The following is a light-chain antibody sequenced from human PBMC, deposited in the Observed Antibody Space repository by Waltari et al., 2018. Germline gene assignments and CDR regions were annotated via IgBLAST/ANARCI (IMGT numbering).Light chain of an antibody. V-gene: IGLV2-14*03. CDR2: DVS. CDR3: SSYTNSNTWV. CDR1: SSDIGGYNY. Sequence: QSALTQPASVSGSPGQSITLSCTGTSSDIGGYNYVSWFQQHPGKAPKLMIFDVSNRPSGVSNRFSGSKSGNTASLTISGLQAEDEADYYCSSYTNSNTWVFGGGTKLTVL. J-gene: IGLJ3*02.